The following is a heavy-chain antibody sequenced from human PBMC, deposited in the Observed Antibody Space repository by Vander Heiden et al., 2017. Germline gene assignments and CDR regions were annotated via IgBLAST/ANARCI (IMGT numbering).Heavy chain of an antibody. Sequence: QLQLQASAPVLVKPSETLSLTCTVPGCSTSCSTYNLRWIRQPPGKGLEWIGSIYYSGSTYYNPTLKSRVTISVDTSKNQFSLKLSSVTAADTAVYYCVYKSPGGIDYWGQGTLVTVSS. J-gene: IGHJ4*02. V-gene: IGHV4-39*01. D-gene: IGHD1-1*01. CDR3: VYKSPGGIDY. CDR1: GCSTSCSTYN. CDR2: IYYSGST.